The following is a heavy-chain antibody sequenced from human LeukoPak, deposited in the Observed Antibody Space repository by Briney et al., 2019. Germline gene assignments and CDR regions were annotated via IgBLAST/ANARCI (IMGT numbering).Heavy chain of an antibody. CDR1: GGSITSYY. CDR3: ARYIVSYPHDAFDI. V-gene: IGHV4-59*01. CDR2: IYYSGST. D-gene: IGHD1-26*01. Sequence: PSETLSLTCTVSGGSITSYYWSWIRQPPGKGLEWIGYIYYSGSTSYNPSLKSRVTISVDTSKKQFSLKLSSVTAADTAFYYCARYIVSYPHDAFDIWGQGTMVTVSS. J-gene: IGHJ3*02.